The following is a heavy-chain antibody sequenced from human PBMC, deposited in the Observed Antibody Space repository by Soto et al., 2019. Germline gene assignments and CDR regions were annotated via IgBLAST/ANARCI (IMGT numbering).Heavy chain of an antibody. Sequence: PGGSLRLSCAASGFTFSSYAMSWVRQAPGKGLEWVSAISGSGGSTYYADSVKARFTISRDNSNNTLYLSMTCLRAEDTAQYYCATNRGYNGYAPFDYWGQGLLVTVSS. CDR2: ISGSGGST. D-gene: IGHD5-12*01. V-gene: IGHV3-23*01. J-gene: IGHJ4*02. CDR1: GFTFSSYA. CDR3: ATNRGYNGYAPFDY.